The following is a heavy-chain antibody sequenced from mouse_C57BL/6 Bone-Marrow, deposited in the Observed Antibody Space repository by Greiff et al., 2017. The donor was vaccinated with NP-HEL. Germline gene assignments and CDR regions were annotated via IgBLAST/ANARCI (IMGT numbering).Heavy chain of an antibody. CDR2: ISSGGSYT. CDR1: GFTFSSYG. V-gene: IGHV5-6*01. J-gene: IGHJ4*01. CDR3: ARQGMIRPDYYAMDY. Sequence: EVQRVESGGDLVKPGGSLKLSCAASGFTFSSYGMSWVRQTPDKRLEWVATISSGGSYTYYPDSVKGRFTISRDNAKNTLYLQMSSLKSEDTAMYYCARQGMIRPDYYAMDYWGQGTSVTVSS. D-gene: IGHD2-4*01.